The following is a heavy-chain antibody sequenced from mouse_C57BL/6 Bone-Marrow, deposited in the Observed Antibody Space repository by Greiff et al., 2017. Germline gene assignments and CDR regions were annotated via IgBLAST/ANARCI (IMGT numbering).Heavy chain of an antibody. CDR1: GYTFTSYW. CDR3: ARWDGYYCYFDV. J-gene: IGHJ1*03. Sequence: QVQLQQPGAELVKPGASVKLSCKASGYTFTSYWMHWVKQRPGQGLEWIGMIHPNSGSTNYNEKFKSKATLTVDKSSSTAYMQLSSLTSEDSAVYYCARWDGYYCYFDVWGTGTTVTVSS. D-gene: IGHD2-3*01. CDR2: IHPNSGST. V-gene: IGHV1-64*01.